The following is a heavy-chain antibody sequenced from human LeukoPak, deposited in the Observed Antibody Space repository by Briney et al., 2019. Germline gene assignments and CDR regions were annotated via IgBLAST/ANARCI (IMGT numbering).Heavy chain of an antibody. J-gene: IGHJ5*02. D-gene: IGHD6-13*01. CDR3: ARDLQRLVMWFDP. CDR1: GFPFRDYG. CDR2: IWHDGSNK. V-gene: IGHV3-33*01. Sequence: PGSSLRLSCAPSGFPFRDYGMHCAPQAPGKALECVAVIWHDGSNKYYADSVKGRFTISRDNSKNTLYLQMNSLRAEDMAVYYCARDLQRLVMWFDPWGQGTLVTVSS.